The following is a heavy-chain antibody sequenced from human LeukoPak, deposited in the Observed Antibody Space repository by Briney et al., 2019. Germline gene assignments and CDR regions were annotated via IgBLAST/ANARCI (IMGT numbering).Heavy chain of an antibody. CDR1: GYSISSGYY. D-gene: IGHD3-10*01. V-gene: IGHV4-38-2*02. CDR3: ARGDITMVRGVIS. Sequence: SETLSLTCTVSGYSISSGYYWGWIRQPPGKGLEWIGCIHHSGSSYYNPSLKSRVTISVDTSKNQFSLNLISVTAADTAIYYCARGDITMVRGVISWGQGTLVTVSS. CDR2: IHHSGSS. J-gene: IGHJ4*02.